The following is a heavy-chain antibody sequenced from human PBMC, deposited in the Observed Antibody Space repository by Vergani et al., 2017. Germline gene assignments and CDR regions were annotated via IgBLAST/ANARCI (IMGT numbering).Heavy chain of an antibody. V-gene: IGHV1-69*01. CDR1: GGTFSSYA. CDR3: ASQPTYCSSTSCYVDY. Sequence: QVQLVQSGAEVKKPGSSVKVSCKASGGTFSSYAISWVRQAPGQGLEWMGGIIPIFGTAKYAQKFQGRVTITADESTSTAYMELSSLRSEDTAVYYCASQPTYCSSTSCYVDYWGQGTLVTVSS. J-gene: IGHJ4*02. D-gene: IGHD2-2*01. CDR2: IIPIFGTA.